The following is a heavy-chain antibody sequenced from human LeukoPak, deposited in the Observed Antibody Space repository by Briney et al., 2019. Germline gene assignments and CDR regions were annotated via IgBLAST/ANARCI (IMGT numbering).Heavy chain of an antibody. CDR2: IKEDGSAK. CDR1: RFAFSSYW. D-gene: IGHD3-22*01. CDR3: ASSRYYFDSSGYYPDY. J-gene: IGHJ4*02. V-gene: IGHV3-7*02. Sequence: GGSLRLSCVASRFAFSSYWMAWVRQAPGKGLEWVANIKEDGSAKSYVDSVKGRFTISRDNAANSLYLQMNSLTAEDTAVYYCASSRYYFDSSGYYPDYWGQGTLVTVSS.